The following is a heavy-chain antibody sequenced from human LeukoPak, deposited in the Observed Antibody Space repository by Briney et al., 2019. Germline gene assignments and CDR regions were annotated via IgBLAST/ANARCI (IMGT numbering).Heavy chain of an antibody. J-gene: IGHJ4*02. V-gene: IGHV4-59*01. Sequence: PSETLSLTCTVSGGSISSYYWSWIRQPPGKGLEWIGYIYYSGSTNYNPSLKSRVTISVDTSKNQFSLKLSSVTAADTAVYYCARDLSYCSSTRCYAPYYFDYWGQGTLVTVSS. D-gene: IGHD2-2*01. CDR1: GGSISSYY. CDR3: ARDLSYCSSTRCYAPYYFDY. CDR2: IYYSGST.